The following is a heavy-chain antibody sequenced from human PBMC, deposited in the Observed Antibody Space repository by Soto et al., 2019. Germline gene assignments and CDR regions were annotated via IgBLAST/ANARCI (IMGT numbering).Heavy chain of an antibody. V-gene: IGHV1-58*01. Sequence: SVKVSCKTSGFTFSSSAVHWVRQARGHRLQWIGWIDVGSANANYAQMLQERVTISRDMSTSTAYMELSSLRSEDTAVYYCARSAVSPFGGLIGPFDYWGQGNLGTVSS. J-gene: IGHJ4*02. CDR3: ARSAVSPFGGLIGPFDY. CDR1: GFTFSSSA. CDR2: IDVGSANA. D-gene: IGHD3-16*02.